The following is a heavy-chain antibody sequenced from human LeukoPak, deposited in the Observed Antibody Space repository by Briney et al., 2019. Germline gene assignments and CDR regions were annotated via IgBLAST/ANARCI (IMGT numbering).Heavy chain of an antibody. Sequence: ASVKVSCKASGGTFSSYAISWVRQAPGQGLEWMGGIIPIFGTANYAQKFQGRVTMTEDTSTDTAYMELSSLRSEDTAVYYCATDKLKSYDILTGYPNFDYWGQGTLVTVSS. V-gene: IGHV1-69*06. CDR3: ATDKLKSYDILTGYPNFDY. CDR2: IIPIFGTA. D-gene: IGHD3-9*01. J-gene: IGHJ4*02. CDR1: GGTFSSYA.